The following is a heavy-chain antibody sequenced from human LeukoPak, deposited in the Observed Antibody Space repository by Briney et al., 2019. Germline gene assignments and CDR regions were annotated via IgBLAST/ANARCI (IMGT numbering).Heavy chain of an antibody. Sequence: GGTLRLSCAASGFTFGSYAMSWVRQAPGKGLEWVSAISGSGGSTCYADSVKGRFTISRDNSKNTLYLQMNSLRAEDTAVYYCAKDVRLLAAAGTADQFDYWGQGTLVTVSS. CDR1: GFTFGSYA. CDR2: ISGSGGST. J-gene: IGHJ4*02. D-gene: IGHD6-13*01. CDR3: AKDVRLLAAAGTADQFDY. V-gene: IGHV3-23*01.